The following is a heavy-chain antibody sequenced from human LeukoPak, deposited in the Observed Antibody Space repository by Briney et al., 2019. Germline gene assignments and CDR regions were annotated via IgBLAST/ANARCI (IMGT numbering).Heavy chain of an antibody. CDR3: VRSAFLTTEFYFDY. J-gene: IGHJ4*02. CDR2: INTDGSTT. D-gene: IGHD4-11*01. CDR1: GFTFSSYW. Sequence: GGSLRLSCVSSGFTFSSYWMHWVRQAPGKGLVWVSRINTDGSTTTYADSVKGRFTISRDKATNTLYLQMNSLRADDKAVYYCVRSAFLTTEFYFDYWRQATLVTVSS. V-gene: IGHV3-74*01.